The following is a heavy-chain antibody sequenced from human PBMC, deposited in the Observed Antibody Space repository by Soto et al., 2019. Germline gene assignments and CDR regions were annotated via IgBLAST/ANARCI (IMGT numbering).Heavy chain of an antibody. D-gene: IGHD4-17*01. CDR3: AKDAISGDGIWLMDS. Sequence: PGGSLRLSCAASGFTFRNYAMTWARQAPGKGLEWVSSLLRSGSSAYYADSVRGRFTISSDTSANSLYLQMDNLRAEDTAIYYCAKDAISGDGIWLMDSWGQGTVVTVPS. CDR1: GFTFRNYA. V-gene: IGHV3-23*01. J-gene: IGHJ5*02. CDR2: LLRSGSSA.